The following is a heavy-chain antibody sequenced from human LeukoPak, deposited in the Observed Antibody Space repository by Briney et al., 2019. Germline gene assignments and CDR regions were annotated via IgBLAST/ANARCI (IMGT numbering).Heavy chain of an antibody. V-gene: IGHV1-69*04. CDR2: IIPILGIA. D-gene: IGHD3-22*01. Sequence: SVKVSCKASGGTFSSYAISWVRQAPGQGLEWMGRIIPILGIANYAQKFQGRVTITADKSTGTAYMELSSLRSEDTAVYYCARPDSSGYSAFDYWGQGTLVTVSS. CDR1: GGTFSSYA. J-gene: IGHJ4*02. CDR3: ARPDSSGYSAFDY.